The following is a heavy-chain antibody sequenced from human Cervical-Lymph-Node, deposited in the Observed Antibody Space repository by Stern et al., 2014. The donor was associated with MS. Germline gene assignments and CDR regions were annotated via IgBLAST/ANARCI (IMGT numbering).Heavy chain of an antibody. CDR3: AHTTVTFDEAYGLDV. Sequence: TLKESGPTLVKPTQTLTLTCTFSGFSLNTSGEGVGWIRQPPGKALEWLAVIYWDADERYSPSLNSRLTITKDTSKNQVVLTMANMDPVDTGTYYCAHTTVTFDEAYGLDVWGQGTTVTVSS. CDR2: IYWDADE. D-gene: IGHD4-17*01. CDR1: GFSLNTSGEG. J-gene: IGHJ6*02. V-gene: IGHV2-5*02.